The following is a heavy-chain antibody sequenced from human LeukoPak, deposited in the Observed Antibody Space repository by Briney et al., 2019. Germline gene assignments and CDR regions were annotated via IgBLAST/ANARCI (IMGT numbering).Heavy chain of an antibody. J-gene: IGHJ2*01. D-gene: IGHD2-15*01. CDR2: ISSSSSYI. Sequence: GGSLRLSCAASGFTFSSYSMNWVRQAPGKGLEWVSSISSSSSYIYYADSVKGRFTISRDNAKNSLYLQMNSLRAEDTAVYYCARDLMVGAGEGYWYFDLWGRGTLVTVSS. V-gene: IGHV3-21*01. CDR1: GFTFSSYS. CDR3: ARDLMVGAGEGYWYFDL.